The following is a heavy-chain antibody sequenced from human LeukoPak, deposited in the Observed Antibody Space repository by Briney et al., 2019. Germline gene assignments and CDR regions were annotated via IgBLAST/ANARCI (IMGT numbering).Heavy chain of an antibody. CDR3: AKDGLAAAGWFDY. Sequence: GRSLRLSCAASGFTFSYYGMHWVRQAPGKGLEWVAVISYDGSSKYYADSVKGRFTISRDNSKNMLYLQMNSLRAEDTAVYYCAKDGLAAAGWFDYWGQGTLVTVSS. D-gene: IGHD6-13*01. V-gene: IGHV3-30*18. J-gene: IGHJ4*02. CDR1: GFTFSYYG. CDR2: ISYDGSSK.